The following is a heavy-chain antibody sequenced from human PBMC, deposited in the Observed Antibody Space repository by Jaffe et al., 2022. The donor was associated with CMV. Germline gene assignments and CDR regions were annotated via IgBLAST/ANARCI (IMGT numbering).Heavy chain of an antibody. V-gene: IGHV3-21*01. CDR2: ISSSSSYI. Sequence: EVQLVESGGGLVKPGGSLRLSCAASGFTFSSYSMNWVRQAPGKGLEWVSSISSSSSYIYYADSVKGRFTISRDNAKNSLYLQMNSLRAEDTAVYYCARSRAYRDAFDIWGQGTMVTVSS. J-gene: IGHJ3*02. CDR3: ARSRAYRDAFDI. CDR1: GFTFSSYS.